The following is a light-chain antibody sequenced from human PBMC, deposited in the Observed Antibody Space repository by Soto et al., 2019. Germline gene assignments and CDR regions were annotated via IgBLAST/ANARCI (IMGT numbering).Light chain of an antibody. CDR2: KAS. V-gene: IGKV1-5*03. J-gene: IGKJ1*01. CDR3: QQYNSYST. CDR1: QSISSW. Sequence: DIHMTQSPSTLSGSGLDIVRISCRASQSISSWLAWYQQKPGKAPKLLIYKASSLESGVPSRFSGSGSGTEFTLTISSLQTDDFATYYCQQYNSYSTFGQGTKVDNK.